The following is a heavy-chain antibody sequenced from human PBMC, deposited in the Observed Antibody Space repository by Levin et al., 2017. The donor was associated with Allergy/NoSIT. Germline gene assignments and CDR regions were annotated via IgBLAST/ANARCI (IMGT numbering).Heavy chain of an antibody. J-gene: IGHJ4*02. V-gene: IGHV3-7*01. D-gene: IGHD2-2*01. CDR1: GFTFSSYW. CDR2: IKQDGSEK. CDR3: AREGYCSSTSCYSPGPFDY. Sequence: GGSLRLSCAASGFTFSSYWMSWVRQAPGKGLEWVANIKQDGSEKYYVDSVKGRFTISRDNAKNSLYLQMNSLRAEDTAVYYCAREGYCSSTSCYSPGPFDYWGQGTLVTVSS.